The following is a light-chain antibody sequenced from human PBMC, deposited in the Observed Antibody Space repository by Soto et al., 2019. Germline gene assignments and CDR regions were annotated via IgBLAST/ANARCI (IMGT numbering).Light chain of an antibody. Sequence: QSALTQPASVSGSLGQSITISCTGTSSDVGAYDYVSWYQQYPGKVPKLIIYDVTYRPSGVSNRFSGSESGNTASLTISGLQAEDETDYYCSSHTSSGTRVFGTGTKLTVL. CDR2: DVT. CDR1: SSDVGAYDY. V-gene: IGLV2-14*03. CDR3: SSHTSSGTRV. J-gene: IGLJ1*01.